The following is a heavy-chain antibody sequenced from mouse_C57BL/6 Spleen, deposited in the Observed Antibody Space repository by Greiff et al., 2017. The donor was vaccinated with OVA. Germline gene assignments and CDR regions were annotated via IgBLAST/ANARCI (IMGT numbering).Heavy chain of an antibody. CDR1: GYSITSGYY. CDR3: ARDYYGSRAY. V-gene: IGHV3-6*01. Sequence: DVKLQESGPGLVKPSQSLSLTCSVTGYSITSGYYWNWIRQFPGNKLEWMGYISYDGSNNYNPSLKNRISITRDTSKNQFFLKLNSVTTEDTATYYCARDYYGSRAYWGQGTLVTVSA. D-gene: IGHD1-1*01. CDR2: ISYDGSN. J-gene: IGHJ3*01.